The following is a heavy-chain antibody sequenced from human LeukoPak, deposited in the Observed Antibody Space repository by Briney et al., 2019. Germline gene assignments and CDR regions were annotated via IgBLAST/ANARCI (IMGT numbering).Heavy chain of an antibody. Sequence: SETLSLTCTVSGGSISSYYWNWIRQPPGKGLEWIGYIDYSGSTNYNPSLKSRVTISVDTSKNQFSLKLSSVTAADTAVYYCARERGYDSSGYYYDYWGQGTLVTVSS. V-gene: IGHV4-59*01. CDR2: IDYSGST. CDR1: GGSISSYY. J-gene: IGHJ4*02. D-gene: IGHD3-22*01. CDR3: ARERGYDSSGYYYDY.